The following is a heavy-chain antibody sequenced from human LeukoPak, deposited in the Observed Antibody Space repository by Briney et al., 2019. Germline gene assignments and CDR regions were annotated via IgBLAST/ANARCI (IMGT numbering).Heavy chain of an antibody. D-gene: IGHD6-19*01. J-gene: IGHJ4*02. V-gene: IGHV1-18*01. Sequence: EGMGWISSYNGNTNYAQKLQGRVTMTTDTSTSTAYMELRSLRSDDTAVYYCARLAVAGTDVDYWGQGTLVTVSS. CDR2: ISSYNGNT. CDR3: ARLAVAGTDVDY.